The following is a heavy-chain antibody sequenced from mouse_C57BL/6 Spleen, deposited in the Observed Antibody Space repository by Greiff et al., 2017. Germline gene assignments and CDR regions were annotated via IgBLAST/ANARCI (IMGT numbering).Heavy chain of an antibody. Sequence: EVHLVESGGDLVKPGGSLKLSCAASGFTFSSYGMSWVRQTPDKRLEWVATISSGGSYTYYPDSVKGRFTISRDNAKNTLYLQMSSLKSEDTAMYYCARQRPYYYAMDYWGQGTSVTVSS. CDR2: ISSGGSYT. V-gene: IGHV5-6*01. CDR3: ARQRPYYYAMDY. J-gene: IGHJ4*01. CDR1: GFTFSSYG.